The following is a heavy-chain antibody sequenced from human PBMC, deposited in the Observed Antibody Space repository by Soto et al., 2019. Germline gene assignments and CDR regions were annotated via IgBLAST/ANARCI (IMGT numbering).Heavy chain of an antibody. CDR3: AKEGAAREGAEVVPAATNWFDP. CDR2: ISYDGSNK. Sequence: GGSLRLSCAASGFTFSSYGMHWVRQAPGKGLEWVAVISYDGSNKYYADSVKGRFTISRDNSKNTLYLQMNSLRAEDTAVYYCAKEGAAREGAEVVPAATNWFDPWGQGTLVTVSS. D-gene: IGHD2-2*01. V-gene: IGHV3-30*18. J-gene: IGHJ5*02. CDR1: GFTFSSYG.